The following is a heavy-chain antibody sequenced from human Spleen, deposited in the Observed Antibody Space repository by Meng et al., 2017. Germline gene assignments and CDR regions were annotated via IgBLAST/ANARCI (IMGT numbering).Heavy chain of an antibody. V-gene: IGHV4-34*01. CDR2: INHSGST. Sequence: GSLRLSCAVYGGSFSDYYWSWIRQPPGKGLEWIGEINHSGSTNYNPSLESRATISVDTSQNNLSLKLSSVTAADTAVYYCARDLGQWLVTDWGQGTLVTVSS. CDR1: GGSFSDYY. J-gene: IGHJ4*02. CDR3: ARDLGQWLVTD. D-gene: IGHD6-19*01.